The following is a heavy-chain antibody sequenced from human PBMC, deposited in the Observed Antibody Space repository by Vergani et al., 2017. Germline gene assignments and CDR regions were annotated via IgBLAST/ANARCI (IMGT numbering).Heavy chain of an antibody. CDR3: ARDSTTSIAAAGKGFDP. D-gene: IGHD6-13*01. CDR1: GYTFTSYD. J-gene: IGHJ5*02. V-gene: IGHV1-8*01. CDR2: MNPNRGNT. Sequence: QVQLVQSGAEVKKPGASVKVSCKASGYTFTSYDINWVRQATGQGLEWMGWMNPNRGNTGYAQKFQGRVTMTRNTSISTAYMELSSLRSEDTAVYYCARDSTTSIAAAGKGFDPWGQGTLVTVSS.